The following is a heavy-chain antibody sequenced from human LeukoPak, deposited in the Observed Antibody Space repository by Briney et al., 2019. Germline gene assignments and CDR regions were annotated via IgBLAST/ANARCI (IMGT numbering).Heavy chain of an antibody. CDR1: GFTFSSYS. D-gene: IGHD6-19*01. J-gene: IGHJ6*02. Sequence: PGGSLRLSCAASGFTFSSYSMNWVRQAPGKGLEWVSSISSSSSYIYYADSVKGRFTISRDNAKNSLYLQMNSLRAEDTAVYYCARDPPPSGWYRRYYYYGMDVWGQGTTVTVSS. CDR2: ISSSSSYI. CDR3: ARDPPPSGWYRRYYYYGMDV. V-gene: IGHV3-21*01.